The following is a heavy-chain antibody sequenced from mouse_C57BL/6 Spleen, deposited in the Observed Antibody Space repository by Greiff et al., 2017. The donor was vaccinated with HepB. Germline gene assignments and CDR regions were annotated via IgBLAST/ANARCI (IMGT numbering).Heavy chain of an antibody. CDR2: IDPSDSYT. J-gene: IGHJ2*01. D-gene: IGHD2-1*01. CDR3: ASLLPVFDY. Sequence: QVQLKQPGAELVMPGASVKLSCKASGYTFTSYWMHWVKQRPGQGLEWIGEIDPSDSYTNYNQKFKGKSTLTVDKSSSTAYMQLSSLTSEDSAVYYCASLLPVFDYWGQGTTLTVSS. CDR1: GYTFTSYW. V-gene: IGHV1-69*01.